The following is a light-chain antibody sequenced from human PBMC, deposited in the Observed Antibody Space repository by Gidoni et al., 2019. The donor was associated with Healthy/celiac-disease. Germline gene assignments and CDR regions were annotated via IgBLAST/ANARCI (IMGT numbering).Light chain of an antibody. CDR1: QSVSSY. V-gene: IGKV3-11*01. Sequence: EIVLTPSPATPSFSPGERATLSFQASQSVSSYLAWYQQKPGQAPRLLIYYGSNRTTGIPAGCGSSRYGTEFTLTIISLVPEDDSVYYCRQRSNWPPTFXQXTKVEIK. J-gene: IGKJ1*01. CDR3: RQRSNWPPT. CDR2: YGS.